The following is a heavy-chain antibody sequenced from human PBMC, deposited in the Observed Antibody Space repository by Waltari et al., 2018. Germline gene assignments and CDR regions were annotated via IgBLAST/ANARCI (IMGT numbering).Heavy chain of an antibody. CDR3: ARGGTMIVVGDAFDI. D-gene: IGHD3-22*01. CDR1: GYTFTGYY. CDR2: INPNSGGT. V-gene: IGHV1-2*04. Sequence: QVQLVQSGAEVKKPGASVKVSCKASGYTFTGYYMHWVRQAPGQGLGWSGWINPNSGGTNYAQKFQGWVTMTRDTSISTAYMELSRLRSDDTAVYYCARGGTMIVVGDAFDIWAKGQWSPSLQ. J-gene: IGHJ3*02.